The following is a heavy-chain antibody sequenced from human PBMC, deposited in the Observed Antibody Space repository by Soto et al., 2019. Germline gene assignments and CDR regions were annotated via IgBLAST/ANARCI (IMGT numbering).Heavy chain of an antibody. CDR1: GFSLHTYA. Sequence: QEHLVESGGGVVQPGRSLRLSCAGAGFSLHTYAMHWVRQAPGKGLEWVALISYDGSAKYYADSVKGRFTISRDNSKNTLDVQMNSLRLEDTAVYYCARDWDRGGGSYFWPVDLWGRGTLVTVSS. V-gene: IGHV3-30-3*01. D-gene: IGHD1-26*01. CDR3: ARDWDRGGGSYFWPVDL. J-gene: IGHJ2*01. CDR2: ISYDGSAK.